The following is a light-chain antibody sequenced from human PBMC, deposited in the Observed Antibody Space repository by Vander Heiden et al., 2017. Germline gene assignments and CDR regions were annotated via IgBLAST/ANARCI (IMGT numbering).Light chain of an antibody. J-gene: IGLJ2*01. CDR2: RNN. V-gene: IGLV1-47*01. CDR1: SSNIGSNY. CDR3: AAWDGSLSGRV. Sequence: QSVLTQPPSASGTPGQRVTISCSGSSSNIGSNYVYWYQQLPGTAPKLLIYRNNQRPSGVPDRFSGSKSGTSASLAISGLRSEDEADYHCAAWDGSLSGRVFGGGTKLTVL.